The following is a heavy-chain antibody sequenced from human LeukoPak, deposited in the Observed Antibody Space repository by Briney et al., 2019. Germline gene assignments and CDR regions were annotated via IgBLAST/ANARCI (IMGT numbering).Heavy chain of an antibody. CDR3: ARGRITMVRRVRKLYGMDV. J-gene: IGHJ6*04. D-gene: IGHD3-10*01. V-gene: IGHV4-34*01. CDR1: GGSFSGYY. CDR2: INHSGST. Sequence: SETLSLTCAVYGGSFSGYYWSWIRQPPGKGLEWIGEINHSGSTNYNPSLKSRVTISVDTSKNQFSLKLSSVIAADTAVYYCARGRITMVRRVRKLYGMDVWGKGTTVTVSS.